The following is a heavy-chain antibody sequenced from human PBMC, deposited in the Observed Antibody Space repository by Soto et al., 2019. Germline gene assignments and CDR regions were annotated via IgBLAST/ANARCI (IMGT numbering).Heavy chain of an antibody. V-gene: IGHV4-34*01. CDR2: INHSGST. J-gene: IGHJ6*02. D-gene: IGHD5-18*01. Sequence: SETLSLTCAVYGGSFSGYYWSWIRQPPGKGLEWIGEINHSGSTNCNPSLKSRVTISVDTSKNQFSLKLSSVTAADTAVHYCARGRRFFYSYGLVYDYYGMDVWGQGTTDTVSS. CDR1: GGSFSGYY. CDR3: ARGRRFFYSYGLVYDYYGMDV.